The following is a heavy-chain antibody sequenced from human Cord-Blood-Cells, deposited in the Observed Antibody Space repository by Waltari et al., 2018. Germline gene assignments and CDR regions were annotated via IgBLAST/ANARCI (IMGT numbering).Heavy chain of an antibody. J-gene: IGHJ2*01. CDR3: AKDRDCGGDCYWYFDL. Sequence: EVQLLESGGGLVQPGGSLRLSCGASGFTFSRYALSWVRQAPGKGLEWVSAISGSCGSTYYADSVKGRFTISRDNSKNTLYLQMNSLRAEDTAVYYCAKDRDCGGDCYWYFDLWGRGTLVTVSS. D-gene: IGHD2-21*01. CDR1: GFTFSRYA. V-gene: IGHV3-23*01. CDR2: ISGSCGST.